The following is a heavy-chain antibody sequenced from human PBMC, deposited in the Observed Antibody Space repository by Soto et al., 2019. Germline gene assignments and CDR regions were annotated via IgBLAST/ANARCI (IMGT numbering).Heavy chain of an antibody. Sequence: ASVKVSCKASGYTFTSYGISWVRQAPGQGLEWMGWISAYNGNTNYAQKLQGSVTMTTDTSTSTAYMELRSLRSDDTAVYYCATLKVYDSSGYYPLWFDHWGQGPLGTVSS. J-gene: IGHJ5*02. D-gene: IGHD3-22*01. CDR3: ATLKVYDSSGYYPLWFDH. V-gene: IGHV1-18*04. CDR2: ISAYNGNT. CDR1: GYTFTSYG.